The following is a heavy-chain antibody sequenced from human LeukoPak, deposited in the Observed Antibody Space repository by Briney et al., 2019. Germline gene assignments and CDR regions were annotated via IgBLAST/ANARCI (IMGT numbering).Heavy chain of an antibody. CDR3: ASGRLTLDY. J-gene: IGHJ4*02. V-gene: IGHV3-7*01. CDR2: IKQDGSEK. CDR1: GGSFSGYY. D-gene: IGHD3-16*01. Sequence: PSETLSLTCAVYGGSFSGYYWSWIRQPPGKGLEWVANIKQDGSEKYYVDSVKGRFTISRDNAKNSLYLQMNSLRAEDTAVYYCASGRLTLDYWGQGTLVTVSS.